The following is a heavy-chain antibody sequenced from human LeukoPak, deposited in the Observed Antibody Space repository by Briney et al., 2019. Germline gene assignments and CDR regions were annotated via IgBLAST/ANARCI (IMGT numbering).Heavy chain of an antibody. J-gene: IGHJ5*02. V-gene: IGHV1-69*05. CDR1: GGTFSSYA. D-gene: IGHD6-13*01. Sequence: SVKVSCKASGGTFSSYAISWVRQAPGQGLEWMGGIIPIFGTANYAQKFQGRVTITTDESTSTAYMELSSLRSEDTAVYYCASAGYRSIGQYNWFDPWAREPWSPSPQ. CDR2: IIPIFGTA. CDR3: ASAGYRSIGQYNWFDP.